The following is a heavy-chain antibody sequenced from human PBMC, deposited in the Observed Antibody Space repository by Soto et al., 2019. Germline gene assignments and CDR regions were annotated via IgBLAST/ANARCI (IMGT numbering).Heavy chain of an antibody. CDR3: ARTSRFDC. Sequence: SETLSLTCAVYGGAFSGYYWSWSLQPPGKGLEWIGEINHSGSTNYNPSLKSRVTISVDTSKNQFSLKLSSVTAADTAVYYCARTSRFDCWGQGTLVTVSS. CDR2: INHSGST. D-gene: IGHD6-6*01. CDR1: GGAFSGYY. V-gene: IGHV4-34*01. J-gene: IGHJ4*02.